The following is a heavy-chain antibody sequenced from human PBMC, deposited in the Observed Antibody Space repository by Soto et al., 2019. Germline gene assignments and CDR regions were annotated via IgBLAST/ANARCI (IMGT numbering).Heavy chain of an antibody. CDR3: AKDLGYYLDY. J-gene: IGHJ4*02. CDR1: GFTFSSYG. D-gene: IGHD3-22*01. CDR2: ISYDGSNK. V-gene: IGHV3-30*18. Sequence: GGSLRLSCAASGFTFSSYGMHWVRQAPGKGLEWVAVISYDGSNKYYADSVKGRFTISRDNSKNTLYLQMNSLRAEDTAVYYCAKDLGYYLDYWGQGTLVTVSS.